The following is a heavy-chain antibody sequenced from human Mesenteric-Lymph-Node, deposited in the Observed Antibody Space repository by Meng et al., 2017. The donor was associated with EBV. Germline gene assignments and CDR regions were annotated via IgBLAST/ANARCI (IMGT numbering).Heavy chain of an antibody. CDR1: GFTFSSYG. Sequence: VQLVEAGVGLVKPVRSLRLSCSASGFTFSSYGMHWVRQAPGKGLEWVAVISYDGSNKYYADSVKGRFTISRDNSKNTLYLQMNSLRVEDTAVYYCAKGIGRMSWSFDYWGQGTLVTVSS. CDR3: AKGIGRMSWSFDY. D-gene: IGHD1-1*01. J-gene: IGHJ4*02. V-gene: IGHV3-30*18. CDR2: ISYDGSNK.